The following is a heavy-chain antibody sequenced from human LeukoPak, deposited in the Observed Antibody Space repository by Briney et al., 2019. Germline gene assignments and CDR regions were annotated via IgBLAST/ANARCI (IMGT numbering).Heavy chain of an antibody. CDR1: GFTFGSYW. Sequence: GGSLRLSCAASGFTFGSYWMNWVRQAPGKGLEWVANIKQDGSEKYYVDSVKGRFTISRDNAKNTLYLQMNSLRAEDTAVYYCARDREAARSFRNNLFDPWGQGTLVTVSS. J-gene: IGHJ5*02. CDR3: ARDREAARSFRNNLFDP. D-gene: IGHD6-13*01. V-gene: IGHV3-7*01. CDR2: IKQDGSEK.